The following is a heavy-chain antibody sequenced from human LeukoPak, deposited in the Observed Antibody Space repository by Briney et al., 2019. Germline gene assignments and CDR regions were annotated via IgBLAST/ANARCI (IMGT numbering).Heavy chain of an antibody. V-gene: IGHV4-4*07. CDR1: GGSISSYY. CDR2: IYTSGST. CDR3: AREYYYGSGSYVVDP. Sequence: SETLSLTCTVSGGSISSYYWSWIRQPAGKGLEWIGRIYTSGSTNYNPSLKSRVTMSVDTSKNQFSLKLSSVTSADTAVYYRAREYYYGSGSYVVDPWGQGTLVTVSS. D-gene: IGHD3-10*01. J-gene: IGHJ5*02.